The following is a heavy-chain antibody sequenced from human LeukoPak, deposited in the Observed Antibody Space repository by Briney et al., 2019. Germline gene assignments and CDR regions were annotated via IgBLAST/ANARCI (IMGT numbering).Heavy chain of an antibody. CDR1: GYTFTSYD. CDR2: MNPNSGNT. V-gene: IGHV1-8*01. CDR3: ARGRPNKAVVGTSRYGMDV. J-gene: IGHJ6*02. D-gene: IGHD6-19*01. Sequence: GASVKVSCKASGYTFTSYDINWVRQATGQGLEWMGWMNPNSGNTGYAQKFQGRVTMTRNTSISTAYMELSSLRSEDTAVYYCARGRPNKAVVGTSRYGMDVWGQGTTVTVSS.